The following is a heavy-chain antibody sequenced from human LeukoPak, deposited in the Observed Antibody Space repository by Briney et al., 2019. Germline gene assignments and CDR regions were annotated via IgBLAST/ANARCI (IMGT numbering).Heavy chain of an antibody. CDR2: IVSSGGNT. J-gene: IGHJ4*02. V-gene: IGHV3-64*02. Sequence: GGSLRLSCAASGLTFSSHAMHWVRQAPGKGLEYVYAIVSSGGNTYYADSVRGRFTISRDNSKDTVYLQMGSLRPEDTAVYYCARGGYYAATDIWGQGALVTVSS. D-gene: IGHD3-3*01. CDR1: GLTFSSHA. CDR3: ARGGYYAATDI.